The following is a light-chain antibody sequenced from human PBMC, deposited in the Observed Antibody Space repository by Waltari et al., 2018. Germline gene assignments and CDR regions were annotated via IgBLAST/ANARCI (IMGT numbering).Light chain of an antibody. CDR1: SSNIERNT. CDR3: AARDDSLNVWV. CDR2: SNT. J-gene: IGLJ3*02. Sequence: QSVLTQPPSASGTPGQRVTISCSGSSSNIERNTVTWYQQLPGTAPKLLIYSNTQLPSGVPDRFSGSKSGTSASLAISGLQSEDEADYYCAARDDSLNVWVFGGGTKLTVL. V-gene: IGLV1-44*01.